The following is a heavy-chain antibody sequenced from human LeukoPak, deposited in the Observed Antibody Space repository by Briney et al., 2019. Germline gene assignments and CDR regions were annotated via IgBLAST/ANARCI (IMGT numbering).Heavy chain of an antibody. J-gene: IGHJ4*02. Sequence: ASVKVSCKASGYTFTGYYMHWVRQAPGQGLEWMGWINPNSGGTNYAQKVQGRVTMTTDTSTSTAYMELRSLRSDDTAVYYCARGHYDFWSGYVYYFDYWGQGTLVTVSS. CDR1: GYTFTGYY. D-gene: IGHD3-3*01. V-gene: IGHV1-2*02. CDR2: INPNSGGT. CDR3: ARGHYDFWSGYVYYFDY.